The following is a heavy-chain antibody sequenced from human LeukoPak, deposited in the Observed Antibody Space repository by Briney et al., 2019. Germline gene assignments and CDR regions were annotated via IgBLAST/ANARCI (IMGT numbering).Heavy chain of an antibody. CDR1: CASFSNYY. V-gene: IGHV4-34*01. J-gene: IGHJ6*03. Sequence: SQTLSPACAVYCASFSNYYWSWIRQPPRKGLEWIGEINDSGTINYNPSLMSRVTISVDKSKNQFSLKLSSVTAADTAVYYCARRWNYGRNYYIDVWGKGATVSVSS. CDR3: ARRWNYGRNYYIDV. CDR2: INDSGTI. D-gene: IGHD1-7*01.